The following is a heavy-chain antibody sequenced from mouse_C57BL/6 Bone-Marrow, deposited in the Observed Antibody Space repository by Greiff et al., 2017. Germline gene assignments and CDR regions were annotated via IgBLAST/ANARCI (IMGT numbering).Heavy chain of an antibody. CDR3: ARDPLITTVVAKGWYFDV. D-gene: IGHD1-1*01. Sequence: VQLQQPGAELVMPGASVKLSCKASGYTFTSYWMHWVKQRPGQGLEWIGEIDPSDSYTNYNQKSKGKSTLTVDKSSSTAYMQLSSLTSEDSAVYYCARDPLITTVVAKGWYFDVWGTGTTVTVSS. CDR2: IDPSDSYT. J-gene: IGHJ1*03. CDR1: GYTFTSYW. V-gene: IGHV1-69*01.